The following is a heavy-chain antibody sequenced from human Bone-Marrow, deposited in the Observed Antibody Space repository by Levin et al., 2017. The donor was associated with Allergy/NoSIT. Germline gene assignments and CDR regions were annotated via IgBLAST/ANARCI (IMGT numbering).Heavy chain of an antibody. V-gene: IGHV4-4*02. D-gene: IGHD6-19*01. J-gene: IGHJ4*02. Sequence: KSSETLSLTCAVSGASLSTTNSWTWVRQAPGKGLELIGEMYHSGRTNYNPSLNSRVTISADKSKNQFSLKLTSVTAADTAVYYCATEGDSSGLVPLYFYYWGQGALVIVSS. CDR3: ATEGDSSGLVPLYFYY. CDR1: GASLSTTNS. CDR2: MYHSGRT.